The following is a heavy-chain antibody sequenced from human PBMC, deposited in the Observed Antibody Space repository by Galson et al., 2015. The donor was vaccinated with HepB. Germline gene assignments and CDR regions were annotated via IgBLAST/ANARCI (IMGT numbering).Heavy chain of an antibody. D-gene: IGHD3-16*02. CDR1: GFTVSSNY. J-gene: IGHJ4*02. CDR3: ARAHYTDYDFVWGSSRFDY. CDR2: IYSGGST. Sequence: SLRLSCAASGFTVSSNYMSWVRQAPGKGLEWVSDIYSGGSTYYADSVKGRFTISRDNSKNTLYLQMNSLRAEDTAVDYCARAHYTDYDFVWGSSRFDYWGQGTLFTVSS. V-gene: IGHV3-66*01.